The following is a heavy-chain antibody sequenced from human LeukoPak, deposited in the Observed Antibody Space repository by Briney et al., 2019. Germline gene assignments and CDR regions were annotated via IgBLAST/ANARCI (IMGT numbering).Heavy chain of an antibody. D-gene: IGHD2-15*01. CDR3: AREWCSGGSCYYLEPRIFDS. CDR2: ISSSSSYI. V-gene: IGHV3-21*01. J-gene: IGHJ4*02. CDR1: GFTFSSYS. Sequence: GGTLRLSCAASGFTFSSYSMNWVRQAPGKGLEWVSSISSSSSYIYYADSVKGRFTISRDNARNSLYLQMNSLRDEDTAVYYCAREWCSGGSCYYLEPRIFDSWGQGTLVTVSS.